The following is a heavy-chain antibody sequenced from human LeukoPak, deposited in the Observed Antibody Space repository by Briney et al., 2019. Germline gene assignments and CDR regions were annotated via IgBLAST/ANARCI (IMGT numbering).Heavy chain of an antibody. J-gene: IGHJ4*02. CDR2: INSDGSTT. Sequence: GGSLRPSCAASGFTFSSYWMHWVRQAPGKGLVWISRINSDGSTTSHADSVKGRFTISRDNAKNTLYLQMNSLRAEDTAVYYCARGNYYGQDYWGQGTLVTVSS. V-gene: IGHV3-74*01. CDR1: GFTFSSYW. CDR3: ARGNYYGQDY. D-gene: IGHD3-10*01.